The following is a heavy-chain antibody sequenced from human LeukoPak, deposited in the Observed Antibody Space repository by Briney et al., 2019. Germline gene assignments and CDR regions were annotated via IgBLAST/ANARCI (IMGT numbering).Heavy chain of an antibody. CDR3: ARGSYYYDSSGYYYVNYFDY. V-gene: IGHV4-59*01. Sequence: SETLSLTCAVYGGSFSGYYWSWIRQPPGKGLEWIGYIYYSGSTNYNPSLKSRVTISVDTSKNQFSLKLSSVTAADTAVYYCARGSYYYDSSGYYYVNYFDYWGQGTLVTVSS. CDR1: GGSFSGYY. CDR2: IYYSGST. J-gene: IGHJ4*02. D-gene: IGHD3-22*01.